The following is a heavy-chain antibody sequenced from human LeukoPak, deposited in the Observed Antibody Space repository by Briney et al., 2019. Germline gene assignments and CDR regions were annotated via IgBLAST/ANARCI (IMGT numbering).Heavy chain of an antibody. CDR1: GGSISSSSYY. CDR3: ARDPYSSTSSAQGDP. Sequence: PSETLSLTCTVSGGSISSSSYYWGWIRQPPGKGLEWIGYIHHSGSTYYNPSLKSRVTISVDRSKNQFSLKLSSVTAADTAVYYCARDPYSSTSSAQGDPWGQGTLVTVSS. J-gene: IGHJ5*02. V-gene: IGHV4-39*07. CDR2: IHHSGST. D-gene: IGHD2-2*01.